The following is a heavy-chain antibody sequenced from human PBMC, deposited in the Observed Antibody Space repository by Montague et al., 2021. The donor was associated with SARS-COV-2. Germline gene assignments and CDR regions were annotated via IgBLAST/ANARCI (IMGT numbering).Heavy chain of an antibody. CDR1: GFTFSKYS. CDR3: ARALSASYSVGGDSFDI. Sequence: SLRLSCAASGFTFSKYSMNWVRQAPGKGLELVSSISTSSLYIYYXASVKGRFTISRANAKNSLFLQMDSLRAEDTAVYYCARALSASYSVGGDSFDIWGQGTMVTVSS. V-gene: IGHV3-21*01. D-gene: IGHD5/OR15-5a*01. J-gene: IGHJ3*02. CDR2: ISTSSLYI.